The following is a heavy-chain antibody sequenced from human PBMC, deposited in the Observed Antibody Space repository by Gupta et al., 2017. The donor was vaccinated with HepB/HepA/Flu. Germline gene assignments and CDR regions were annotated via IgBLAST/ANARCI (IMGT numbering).Heavy chain of an antibody. V-gene: IGHV4-34*01. CDR2: INHSGST. CDR3: ARDQMTTVTPDYYGMDV. D-gene: IGHD4-17*01. J-gene: IGHJ6*02. Sequence: GEINHSGSTNYNPSLKSRVTISVDTSKNQFSLKLSSVTAADTAVYYCARDQMTTVTPDYYGMDVWGQGTTVTVSS.